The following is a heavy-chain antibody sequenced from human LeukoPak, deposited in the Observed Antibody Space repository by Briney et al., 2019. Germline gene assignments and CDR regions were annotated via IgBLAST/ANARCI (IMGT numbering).Heavy chain of an antibody. CDR3: ARDSGYSRILDY. CDR1: GYSISSGYY. D-gene: IGHD3-22*01. CDR2: IYYTGRT. J-gene: IGHJ4*02. V-gene: IGHV4-30-4*01. Sequence: SETLSLTRTVSGYSISSGYYWSWIRQPPGKGLEWIGYIYYTGRTYYGPSLKSRVTISIDTSKNQFSLKLTSVTAADTAVYYCARDSGYSRILDYWGQGALITVSS.